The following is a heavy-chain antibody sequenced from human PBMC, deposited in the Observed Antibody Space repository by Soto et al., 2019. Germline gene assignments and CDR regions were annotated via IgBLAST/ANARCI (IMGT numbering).Heavy chain of an antibody. V-gene: IGHV1-3*01. J-gene: IGHJ4*02. D-gene: IGHD3-10*01. CDR3: AREGKGVTSFDY. CDR2: LNGGVDGT. Sequence: QVRLIQSGPEMMQPGASVRVSCTASGFTALSYAFHWVRQAPGQGPEWLGWLNGGVDGTSYSQRLQGRVTISRDTSTNTVYLEVKSLTSEDTAGYYCAREGKGVTSFDYWGQGTLVTVSS. CDR1: GFTALSYA.